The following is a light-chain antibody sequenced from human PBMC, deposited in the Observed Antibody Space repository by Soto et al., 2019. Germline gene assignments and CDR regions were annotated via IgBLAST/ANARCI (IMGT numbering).Light chain of an antibody. J-gene: IGKJ1*01. V-gene: IGKV1-5*03. CDR1: QTISSW. Sequence: EIQVNQSRSALRRGGGESGTRRSRASQTISSWLAWYQQKPGKAPKLLIYKASTLKSGVPSRSSGSGSLPELHLTITSLQPDHFATYYCQHYNSYSEAFGQGTKVDIK. CDR2: KAS. CDR3: QHYNSYSEA.